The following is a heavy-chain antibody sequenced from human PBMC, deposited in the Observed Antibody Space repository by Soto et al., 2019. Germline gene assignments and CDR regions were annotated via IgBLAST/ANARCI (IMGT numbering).Heavy chain of an antibody. CDR1: GYSFTSYW. CDR3: PRRTTDLAKLEHKPFHY. CDR2: IDPSDSYT. Sequence: GESLKISCKGSGYSFTSYWISWVRQMPGKGLEWMGRIDPSDSYTNYSPSFQGHVTISADKSISTAYLQWSSLKASDTAMYYCPRRTTDLAKLEHKPFHYRGQGTLGTVSS. J-gene: IGHJ4*02. D-gene: IGHD2-21*01. V-gene: IGHV5-10-1*01.